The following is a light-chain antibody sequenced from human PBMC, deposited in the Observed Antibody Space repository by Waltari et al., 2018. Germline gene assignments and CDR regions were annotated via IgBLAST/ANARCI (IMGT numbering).Light chain of an antibody. Sequence: DIQMTQSPSSLSASVGDTVTLTCQASQGIGNNLNWYQQKPGKAPKLLIYRASSLQSGIPSRFSGSGSGTDFTLTISSLQPEDFATYYCQQGYSYPRTFGQGTKVEIK. V-gene: IGKV1-16*01. CDR3: QQGYSYPRT. J-gene: IGKJ1*01. CDR1: QGIGNN. CDR2: RAS.